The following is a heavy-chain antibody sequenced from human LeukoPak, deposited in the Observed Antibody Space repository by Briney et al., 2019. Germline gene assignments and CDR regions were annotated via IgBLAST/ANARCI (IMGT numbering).Heavy chain of an antibody. D-gene: IGHD6-6*01. V-gene: IGHV3-7*01. CDR1: GFTFSNYW. Sequence: GGSLRLSCEGSGFTFSNYWMGWVRQAPGKGLQWVANIKTDGSEKYYVDSVKGRFTISRDNAKNSLYLQMNSLRAEDTAVYYCAREVRPSQYRIDYWGQGTLVTVSS. J-gene: IGHJ4*02. CDR3: AREVRPSQYRIDY. CDR2: IKTDGSEK.